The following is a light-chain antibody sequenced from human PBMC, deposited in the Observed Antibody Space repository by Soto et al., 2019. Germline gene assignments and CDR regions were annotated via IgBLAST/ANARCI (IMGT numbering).Light chain of an antibody. CDR2: EVR. Sequence: QSALTQPASVSGSPGQSITIACTGTNRAVGSYNLVSWYQQRPGEAPKLIISEVRNRPSGISYRFTGSKSGNTASLTISGLQAEDEADYYCSSYTTTSTLVFGGGTKVTVL. V-gene: IGLV2-14*01. CDR1: NRAVGSYNL. CDR3: SSYTTTSTLV. J-gene: IGLJ3*02.